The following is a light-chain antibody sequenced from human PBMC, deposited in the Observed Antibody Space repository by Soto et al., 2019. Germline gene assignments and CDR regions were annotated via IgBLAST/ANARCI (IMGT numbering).Light chain of an antibody. V-gene: IGKV1-5*03. CDR2: RAS. J-gene: IGKJ3*01. CDR1: QTINTW. Sequence: DIQMTQSPSTLSASVGDRVTITCRASQTINTWLAWYQQKPGKAPKLLIYRASNLVSGVPSRFSGSGSGTEFTLTISRLQPDDFSIYYCQQYETYSGTFGPGNKVDI. CDR3: QQYETYSGT.